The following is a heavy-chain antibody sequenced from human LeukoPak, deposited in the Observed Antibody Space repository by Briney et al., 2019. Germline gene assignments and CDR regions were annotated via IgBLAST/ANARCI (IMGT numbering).Heavy chain of an antibody. CDR1: GFTFSNYA. D-gene: IGHD5-18*01. J-gene: IGHJ4*02. CDR3: ARDGRRGYSFGY. V-gene: IGHV3-23*01. CDR2: ITGSGDIT. Sequence: GGSLRLSCAVSGFTFSNYALSWVRQAPGKGLEWLSAITGSGDITYYADSVKGRFTISRDNSKNTLYLQMNSLRAEDTAVYYCARDGRRGYSFGYWGQGTLVTVSS.